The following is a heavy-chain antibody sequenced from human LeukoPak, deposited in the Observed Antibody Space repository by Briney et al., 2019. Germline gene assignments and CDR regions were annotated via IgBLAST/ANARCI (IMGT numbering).Heavy chain of an antibody. J-gene: IGHJ4*02. CDR2: ISAYNGNT. V-gene: IGHV1-18*01. CDR1: VYTFTNYG. CDR3: ARATPGFGSNVDKYFDY. Sequence: ASVKVSCKASVYTFTNYGLSWVRQAPGQGLEWMGRISAYNGNTNYAQKFQGRVTMTTDTSTNTAYMELRSLRSDDTAVYYCARATPGFGSNVDKYFDYWGQGTLVTVSS. D-gene: IGHD3-3*01.